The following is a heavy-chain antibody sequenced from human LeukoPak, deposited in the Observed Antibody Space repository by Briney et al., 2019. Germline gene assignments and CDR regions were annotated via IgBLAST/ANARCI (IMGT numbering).Heavy chain of an antibody. Sequence: PGGSLRLSCAASGFTFSSYSMNWVRQAPGKGLEWVSYISSSSSTIYYADSVKGRFTISRDNAKNSLYLQMNSLRAEDTAVYYCARDADYYGSGGIDYWGQGTLVTVSS. J-gene: IGHJ4*02. D-gene: IGHD3-10*01. CDR2: ISSSSSTI. CDR1: GFTFSSYS. V-gene: IGHV3-48*04. CDR3: ARDADYYGSGGIDY.